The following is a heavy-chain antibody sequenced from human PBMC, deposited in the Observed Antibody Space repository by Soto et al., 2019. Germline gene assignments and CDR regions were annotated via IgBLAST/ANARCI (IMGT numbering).Heavy chain of an antibody. Sequence: PSETLSLTCAVYGGSFSDYYWSWFRQPPGKGLEWIGEINHSGSANYNPSLKSRVTISIDTSKNQFSLKLSSVTAADTAVYYCARVPWITMIRGVRFDYWGKGMLVTVS. CDR1: GGSFSDYY. CDR3: ARVPWITMIRGVRFDY. D-gene: IGHD3-10*01. V-gene: IGHV4-34*01. CDR2: INHSGSA. J-gene: IGHJ4*02.